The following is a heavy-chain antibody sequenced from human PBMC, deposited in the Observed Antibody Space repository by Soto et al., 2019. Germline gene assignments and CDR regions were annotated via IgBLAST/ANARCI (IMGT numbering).Heavy chain of an antibody. CDR3: AREHYDILTGYYTGLDY. Sequence: GGSLRLSCAASGFTFSSYWMSWVRQAPGKGLEWVANIKQDGSEKYYVDSVKGRFTISRDNAKNSLYLQMNSLRAEDTAVYYCAREHYDILTGYYTGLDYWGQGTLVTVSS. CDR1: GFTFSSYW. CDR2: IKQDGSEK. J-gene: IGHJ4*02. V-gene: IGHV3-7*04. D-gene: IGHD3-9*01.